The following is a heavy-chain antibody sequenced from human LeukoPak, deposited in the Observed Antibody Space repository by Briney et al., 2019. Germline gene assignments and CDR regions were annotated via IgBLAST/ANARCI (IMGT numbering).Heavy chain of an antibody. Sequence: SETLSLTCTVSGGSISSYYWSWIRQPPGKGLEWIGYVYYSGSTNYNPSLKSRVTISVDTSKNQFSLKLSSVTAADTAVYYCAREGYSYGLNWFDPWGQGTLVTVSS. CDR2: VYYSGST. J-gene: IGHJ5*02. CDR3: AREGYSYGLNWFDP. CDR1: GGSISSYY. V-gene: IGHV4-59*01. D-gene: IGHD5-18*01.